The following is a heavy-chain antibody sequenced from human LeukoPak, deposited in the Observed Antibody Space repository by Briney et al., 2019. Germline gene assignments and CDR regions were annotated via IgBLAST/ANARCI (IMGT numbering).Heavy chain of an antibody. Sequence: ASVKVSCKASGYTFTGYYMHWVRQAPGQGLEWMGWINPNSGGTNYAQKFQGRVTMTRDTSISTAYMELSRLRSDDTAVYYCARDDLVMVRGVPTSPWGQGTLVTVSS. D-gene: IGHD3-10*01. CDR3: ARDDLVMVRGVPTSP. CDR1: GYTFTGYY. CDR2: INPNSGGT. J-gene: IGHJ5*02. V-gene: IGHV1-2*02.